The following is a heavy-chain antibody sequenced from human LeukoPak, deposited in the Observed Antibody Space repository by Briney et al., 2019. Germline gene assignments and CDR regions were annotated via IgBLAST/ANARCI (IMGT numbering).Heavy chain of an antibody. D-gene: IGHD2-2*02. V-gene: IGHV4-34*01. CDR1: GGSFSGYY. CDR3: ARGHPADIVVVPAAIPGSRYYYYYMDV. CDR2: INHSGST. J-gene: IGHJ6*03. Sequence: SETLSLTCAVSGGSFSGYYWSWIRQPPGKGLEWIGEINHSGSTNYNPSLKSRVTISVDTSKNQFSLKLSSVTAADTAAYYCARGHPADIVVVPAAIPGSRYYYYYMDVWGKGTTVTVSS.